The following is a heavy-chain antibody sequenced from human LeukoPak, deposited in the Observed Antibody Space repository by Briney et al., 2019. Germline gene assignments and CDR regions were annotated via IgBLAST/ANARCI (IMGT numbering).Heavy chain of an antibody. CDR2: INPSGGST. V-gene: IGHV1-46*01. CDR1: GYTFTSYY. J-gene: IGHJ5*02. CDR3: ARGLRGVRYYYGSGKAYNWFDP. D-gene: IGHD3-10*01. Sequence: ASVKVSCKASGYTFTSYYMHWVRQAPGQGLEWMGIINPSGGSTSYAQKFQGRVTMTRDTSTSTVYMELSSLRSEDTAVYYCARGLRGVRYYYGSGKAYNWFDPWDQGTLVTVSS.